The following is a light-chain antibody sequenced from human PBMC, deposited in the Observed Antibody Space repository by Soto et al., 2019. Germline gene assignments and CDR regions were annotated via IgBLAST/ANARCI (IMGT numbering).Light chain of an antibody. Sequence: EIVLTQSPGTLSLSPGERGTLSCRASQSVSSNFLAWYQEKPGQAPRLLIYGASSRASGIPDRFSGSGSGTDFTLTISRLEPEDFAVYYCQQYNKWLPFLGPGDKVDIK. CDR2: GAS. CDR1: QSVSSNF. J-gene: IGKJ3*01. V-gene: IGKV3-20*01. CDR3: QQYNKWLPF.